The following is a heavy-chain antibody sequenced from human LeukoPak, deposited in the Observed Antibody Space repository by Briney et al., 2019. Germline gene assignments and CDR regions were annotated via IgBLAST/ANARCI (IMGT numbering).Heavy chain of an antibody. J-gene: IGHJ4*02. V-gene: IGHV3-43*02. CDR1: GFTFDDYA. Sequence: GGSLRLSCAASGFTFDDYAMHWVRQAPGKGLEWVSLISGDGGSTYYADSVKGRFTISRDNSKNSLYLQMNSLRTEDTALYYCAKDINHYDILTGNPGGWGQGTLVTVSS. D-gene: IGHD3-9*01. CDR3: AKDINHYDILTGNPGG. CDR2: ISGDGGST.